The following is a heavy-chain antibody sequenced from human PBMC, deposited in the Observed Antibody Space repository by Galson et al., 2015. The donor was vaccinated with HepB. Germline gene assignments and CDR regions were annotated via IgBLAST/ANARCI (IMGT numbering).Heavy chain of an antibody. D-gene: IGHD2-2*02. CDR1: GYTFTGYY. Sequence: SVKVSCKASGYTFTGYYMHWVRQAPGQGLEWMGWINPNSGGTRYAQSFQGRVTMTRDTSISTAYMELSRLRSDDTAVYYCAREYCSSTSCYMCDYWGQGTLVTVSS. J-gene: IGHJ4*02. CDR3: AREYCSSTSCYMCDY. V-gene: IGHV1-2*02. CDR2: INPNSGGT.